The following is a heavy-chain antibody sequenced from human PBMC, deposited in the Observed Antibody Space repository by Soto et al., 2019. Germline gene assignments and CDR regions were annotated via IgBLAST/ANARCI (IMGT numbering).Heavy chain of an antibody. CDR3: ARSDRYGGGACPPGGGY. Sequence: QVQLVQSGAEVKKPGSSVKVSCKASGGTFSSYTISWVRQAPGQGLEWMGRIIPILGIANYAQKFQGRVTITADKSPSTAYMELSCLRSEDTAVYYGARSDRYGGGACPPGGGYWGQGTLFTVSS. J-gene: IGHJ4*02. D-gene: IGHD2-21*02. V-gene: IGHV1-69*02. CDR1: GGTFSSYT. CDR2: IIPILGIA.